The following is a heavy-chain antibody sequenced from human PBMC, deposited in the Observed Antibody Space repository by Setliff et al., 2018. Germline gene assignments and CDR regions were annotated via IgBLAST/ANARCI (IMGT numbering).Heavy chain of an antibody. V-gene: IGHV4-39*07. Sequence: PSETLSLTCTVSGASVRGNSYYWGWIRQPPGKGLEWIGGMYYGGGGSTYYNASLKSRVTISVDTSKNQFSLKLNSVTAADTAVYYCARAPRYFDPTGSYFDYWGHGTLVTVSS. J-gene: IGHJ4*01. D-gene: IGHD3-9*01. CDR1: GASVRGNSYY. CDR2: MYYGGGGST. CDR3: ARAPRYFDPTGSYFDY.